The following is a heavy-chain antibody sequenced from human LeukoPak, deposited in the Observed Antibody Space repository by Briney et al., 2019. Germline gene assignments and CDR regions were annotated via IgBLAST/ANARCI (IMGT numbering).Heavy chain of an antibody. CDR2: ISSSGSTI. CDR3: AREREGHDCSGGSCPSFDY. D-gene: IGHD2-15*01. Sequence: GGSLRLSCVASGFTFSSYEMNWVRQAPGKGLEWVSYISSSGSTIYYADSVKGRFTISRDNAKNSLYLQMNSLRAEDTAVYYCAREREGHDCSGGSCPSFDYWGQGTLVTVSS. CDR1: GFTFSSYE. V-gene: IGHV3-48*03. J-gene: IGHJ4*02.